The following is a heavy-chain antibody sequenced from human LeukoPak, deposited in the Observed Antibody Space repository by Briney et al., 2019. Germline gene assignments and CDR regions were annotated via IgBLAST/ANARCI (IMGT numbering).Heavy chain of an antibody. CDR2: IRYDGSNK. CDR1: GFTFSSYG. J-gene: IGHJ4*02. D-gene: IGHD3-10*01. Sequence: GGSLRLSCAASGFTFSSYGMHWVRQAPGKGLEWVAFIRYDGSNKYYAYSVKGRFTISRDNSKKTLYLQMNSLRAEDTAVYYCAKDTDYYGSGSYSYWGQGTLVTVSS. V-gene: IGHV3-30*02. CDR3: AKDTDYYGSGSYSY.